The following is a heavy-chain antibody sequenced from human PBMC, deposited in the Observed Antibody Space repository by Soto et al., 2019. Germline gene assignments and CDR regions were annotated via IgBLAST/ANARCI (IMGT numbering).Heavy chain of an antibody. V-gene: IGHV4-34*01. CDR2: INHSGST. CDR1: GGSFSGYY. J-gene: IGHJ3*02. Sequence: SETLSLTCAVYGGSFSGYYWSWIRQPPGKGLEWIGEINHSGSTNYNPSLKSRVTISVDTSKNQFSLKLSSVTAADTAVYYCASPRWAARNDAFDIWGQGTMVTVSS. CDR3: ASPRWAARNDAFDI. D-gene: IGHD6-6*01.